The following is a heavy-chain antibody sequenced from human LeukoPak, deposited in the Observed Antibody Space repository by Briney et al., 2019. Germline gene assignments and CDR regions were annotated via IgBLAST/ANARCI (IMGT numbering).Heavy chain of an antibody. Sequence: SQTLSLTCTVSGGSISSGGYSWSWIRQHPGQGLEWIGYIYYSGSTYYNPSLKSRVTISVDTSKNRFSLKLSSVTAADTAMYYCARAVSGRFDYWGQGTLVTVSS. V-gene: IGHV4-31*03. CDR2: IYYSGST. CDR3: ARAVSGRFDY. J-gene: IGHJ4*02. D-gene: IGHD6-19*01. CDR1: GGSISSGGYS.